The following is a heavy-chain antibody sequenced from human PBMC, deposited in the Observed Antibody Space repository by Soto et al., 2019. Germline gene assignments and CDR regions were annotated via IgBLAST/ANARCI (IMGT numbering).Heavy chain of an antibody. CDR2: ISYDGRNK. Sequence: QVQLVESGGGVVQPGRSLRLSCAASGFTFGRFGMHWVRQAPGKGLEWVAVISYDGRNKYDAESGKGRFTITRDNSKNTGDLQRDRGRAGDTAVYYGARETPATPTSEGRNMGGQGTLVTVSS. CDR1: GFTFGRFG. D-gene: IGHD2-15*01. CDR3: ARETPATPTSEGRNM. J-gene: IGHJ3*01. V-gene: IGHV3-30*04.